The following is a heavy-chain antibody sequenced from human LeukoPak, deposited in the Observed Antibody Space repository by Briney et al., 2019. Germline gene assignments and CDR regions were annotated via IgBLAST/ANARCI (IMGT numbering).Heavy chain of an antibody. D-gene: IGHD5-18*01. Sequence: GASVKVSCKASGYTFTSYGISWVRQAPGQGLEWMGWISAYNGNTNYAQKLQGRVTMTTDTSTSTAYMELRSLRSDDTAVYYCARGDTATYYYGMDVWSQGTTVTVSS. CDR1: GYTFTSYG. CDR2: ISAYNGNT. V-gene: IGHV1-18*01. CDR3: ARGDTATYYYGMDV. J-gene: IGHJ6*02.